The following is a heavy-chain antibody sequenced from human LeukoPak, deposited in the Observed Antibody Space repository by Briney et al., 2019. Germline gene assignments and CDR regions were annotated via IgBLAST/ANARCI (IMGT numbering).Heavy chain of an antibody. CDR3: ARGNYFDC. J-gene: IGHJ4*02. CDR2: ISPSSSST. Sequence: GGSLRLSCAASGFTFSSYAMSCVRQAPGKGLEWVSYISPSSSSTYYADSVKGRFTISRDNARNSLYLQMNSLRAEDTAVYYCARGNYFDCWGQGALVTVSS. CDR1: GFTFSSYA. V-gene: IGHV3-48*01.